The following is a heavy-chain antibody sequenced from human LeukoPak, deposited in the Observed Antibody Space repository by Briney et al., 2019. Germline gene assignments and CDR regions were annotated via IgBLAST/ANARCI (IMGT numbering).Heavy chain of an antibody. Sequence: GGSLRLSCAASGFTFSRYSMHWVRQAPGKGLEWVSHINSNGSGTDYADSVKGRFTISRDNAKNTLYLQMNSLRVEDTAVYYCVCLGLGGLSLDWGQGTLVTVSS. V-gene: IGHV3-74*01. J-gene: IGHJ4*02. CDR3: VCLGLGGLSLD. D-gene: IGHD3-16*01. CDR1: GFTFSRYS. CDR2: INSNGSGT.